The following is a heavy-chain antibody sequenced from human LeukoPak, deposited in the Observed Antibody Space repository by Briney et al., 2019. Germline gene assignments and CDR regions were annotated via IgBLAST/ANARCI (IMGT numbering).Heavy chain of an antibody. Sequence: SETLSLTCAVYGGSFSGYYWSWIRQPPGKGLEWIGEINHSGSTNYNPSLKSRVTISVDTSKNQFSLKLSSVTAADTAVYYCARRGYSYGLAFFDHWGQGTLVTVSS. CDR1: GGSFSGYY. CDR2: INHSGST. J-gene: IGHJ4*02. D-gene: IGHD5-18*01. CDR3: ARRGYSYGLAFFDH. V-gene: IGHV4-34*01.